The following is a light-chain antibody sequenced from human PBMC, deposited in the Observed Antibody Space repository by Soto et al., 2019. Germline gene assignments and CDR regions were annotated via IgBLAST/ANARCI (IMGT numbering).Light chain of an antibody. CDR2: AAS. V-gene: IGKV1-9*01. Sequence: IQLTQSPSSLSASVGDRVTITCRASQGITSYFAWYQQKPGKAPNLLIYAASTLQGGVPSRFSGSGSGTDFTLTISSLQPEDFATYYCQQLDTYPLTFGGGTKVDI. J-gene: IGKJ4*01. CDR3: QQLDTYPLT. CDR1: QGITSY.